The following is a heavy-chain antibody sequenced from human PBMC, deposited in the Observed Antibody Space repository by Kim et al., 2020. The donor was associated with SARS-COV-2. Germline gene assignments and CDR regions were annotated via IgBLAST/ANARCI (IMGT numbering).Heavy chain of an antibody. Sequence: GGSLRLSCAASGFTFSSYAMHWVRQAPGKGLEWVAVISYDGSNKYYADSVKGRFTISRDNSKNTLYLQMNSLRAEDTAVYYCARVHLAAWYYFDYWGQGTLVTVSS. D-gene: IGHD2-15*01. CDR1: GFTFSSYA. CDR2: ISYDGSNK. J-gene: IGHJ4*02. CDR3: ARVHLAAWYYFDY. V-gene: IGHV3-30*04.